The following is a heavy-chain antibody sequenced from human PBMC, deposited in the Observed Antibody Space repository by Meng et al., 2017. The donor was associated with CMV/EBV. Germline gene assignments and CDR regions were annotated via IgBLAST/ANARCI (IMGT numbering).Heavy chain of an antibody. CDR1: GYKFNDFG. D-gene: IGHD2/OR15-2a*01. J-gene: IGHJ6*02. V-gene: IGHV1-18*01. CDR2: ITTYNGNT. CDR3: ARVFNGNNLRFYAMDV. Sequence: ASVKVSCKASGYKFNDFGITWVRQAPGQGLEWVGWITTYNGNTEYNQKFRDRVTMTTDTSTSTAYLELRSLRSDDTAVYFCARVFNGNNLRFYAMDVWGQGTTVTVSS.